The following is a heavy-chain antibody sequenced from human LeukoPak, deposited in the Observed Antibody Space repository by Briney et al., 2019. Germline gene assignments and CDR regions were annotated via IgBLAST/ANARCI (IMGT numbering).Heavy chain of an antibody. CDR2: INPSGGST. CDR1: GYTFTSYY. D-gene: IGHD3-22*01. J-gene: IGHJ4*02. Sequence: GASVEVSCKASGYTFTSYYMHWVRQAPGQGLEWMGIINPSGGSTSYAQKFQGRVTMTRDTSTSTVYMELSSLRSEDTAVYYCARDAYHSSGYYYVFDYWGQGTLVTVSS. CDR3: ARDAYHSSGYYYVFDY. V-gene: IGHV1-46*03.